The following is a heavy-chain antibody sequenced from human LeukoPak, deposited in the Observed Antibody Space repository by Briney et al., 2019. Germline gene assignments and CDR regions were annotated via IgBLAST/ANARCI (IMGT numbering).Heavy chain of an antibody. V-gene: IGHV1-8*01. Sequence: ASVRVSCKASVYTFTGYDINWVRQAIGPGIELMGWMNPSTGDTGYAQKFQGRVTMTRNTSVDTAFMELSGLGSEDTAVYYCTRGSLSGSSRDYWGQGTLVTVSS. J-gene: IGHJ4*02. D-gene: IGHD1-26*01. CDR1: VYTFTGYD. CDR2: MNPSTGDT. CDR3: TRGSLSGSSRDY.